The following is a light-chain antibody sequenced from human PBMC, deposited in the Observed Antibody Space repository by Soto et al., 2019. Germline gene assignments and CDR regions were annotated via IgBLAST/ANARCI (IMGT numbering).Light chain of an antibody. V-gene: IGLV1-40*01. CDR3: QSYDSSLRGWV. J-gene: IGLJ3*02. CDR1: SSNIGATYD. CDR2: GNN. Sequence: QSVLTQPPSVSGAPGQRVTISCTGSSSNIGATYDVHWYQHLPGTAPKLLIYGNNNRPSGVPDRFSGSKSGTSASLAITGLQAEDEGDYSCQSYDSSLRGWVFGGGTKVTGL.